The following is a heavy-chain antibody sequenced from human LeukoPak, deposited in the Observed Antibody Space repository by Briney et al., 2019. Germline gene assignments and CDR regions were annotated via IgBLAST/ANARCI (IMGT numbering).Heavy chain of an antibody. CDR1: GFTFSSYG. V-gene: IGHV3-33*01. Sequence: GGSLRLSCAASGFTFSSYGMHWVRQAPGKGLEWVAVIWYDGSNKYYADSVKGRFTISRDNSKNTLYLQMNSLRAEDTAVYYCARDVLGRNYFDYWGQGTLVTVSS. CDR3: ARDVLGRNYFDY. CDR2: IWYDGSNK. D-gene: IGHD3-16*01. J-gene: IGHJ4*02.